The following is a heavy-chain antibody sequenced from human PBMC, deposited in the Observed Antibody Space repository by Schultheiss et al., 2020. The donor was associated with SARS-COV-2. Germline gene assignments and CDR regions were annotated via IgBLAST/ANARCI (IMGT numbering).Heavy chain of an antibody. D-gene: IGHD5-24*01. CDR2: IIPILGIA. CDR3: ARGGRGDGYNYRHFQH. J-gene: IGHJ1*01. Sequence: ASVKVSCKASGYTFTGYYMHWVRQAPGQGLEWMGRIIPILGIANYAQKLQGRVTMTTDTSTSTAYMELRSLRSDDTAVYYCARGGRGDGYNYRHFQHWGQGTLVTVSS. V-gene: IGHV1-18*04. CDR1: GYTFTGYY.